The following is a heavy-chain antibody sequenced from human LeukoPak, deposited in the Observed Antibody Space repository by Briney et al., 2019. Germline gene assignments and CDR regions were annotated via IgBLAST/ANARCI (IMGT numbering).Heavy chain of an antibody. V-gene: IGHV4-59*01. J-gene: IGHJ4*02. CDR3: ARGRIGGPKAPFDY. D-gene: IGHD3-16*01. CDR1: GGSISSYY. Sequence: SETLSLTCTVSGGSISSYYWSWIRQPPGKGLAWIGHIYDSGSTTYNPSLKSRVTMSVDTSKNQFSLNLSSVTAADTAVYYCARGRIGGPKAPFDYWGQGTLVTVSS. CDR2: IYDSGST.